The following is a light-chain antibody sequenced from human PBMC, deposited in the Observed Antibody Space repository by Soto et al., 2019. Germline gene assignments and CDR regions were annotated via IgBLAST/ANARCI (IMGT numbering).Light chain of an antibody. CDR2: AAS. V-gene: IGKV1-27*01. CDR3: QRYSSVPV. J-gene: IGKJ3*01. CDR1: QDIRNF. Sequence: DIQMTQSPTSLSASVGDRVTITCRASQDIRNFVAWYQQKPGKAPKLLIYAASTLQSGVPPRFSGSGSGTDFTVTVNSLQPEDVATYSCQRYSSVPVFGPGTKVEIK.